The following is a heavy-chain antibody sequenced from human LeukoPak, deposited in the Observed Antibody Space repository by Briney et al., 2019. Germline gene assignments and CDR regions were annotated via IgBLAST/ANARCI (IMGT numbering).Heavy chain of an antibody. D-gene: IGHD2-2*01. CDR3: TRRVDTSLWDPFDY. J-gene: IGHJ4*02. Sequence: GGSLRLSCAASGFIFSDSAVHWVRQASGKGLEWVGRIRSKANSYDTAFAASVKGRFTISRDDSKNTAYLQMNSLKTEDTAVYYCTRRVDTSLWDPFDYWGQGSLVTVSS. V-gene: IGHV3-73*01. CDR1: GFIFSDSA. CDR2: IRSKANSYDT.